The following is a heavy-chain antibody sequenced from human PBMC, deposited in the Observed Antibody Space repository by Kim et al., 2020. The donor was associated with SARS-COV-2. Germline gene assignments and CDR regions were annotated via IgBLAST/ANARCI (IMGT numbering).Heavy chain of an antibody. Sequence: SETLSLTCTVSGGSISSYYWSWIRQPPGKGLEWIGYIYYSGSTNYNPSLKSRVTISVDTSKNQFSLKLSSVTAADTAVYYCAIAPRPYDYVWGSYCCDALDIWGQGTMVTVSS. V-gene: IGHV4-59*01. CDR3: AIAPRPYDYVWGSYCCDALDI. D-gene: IGHD3-16*02. CDR1: GGSISSYY. CDR2: IYYSGST. J-gene: IGHJ3*02.